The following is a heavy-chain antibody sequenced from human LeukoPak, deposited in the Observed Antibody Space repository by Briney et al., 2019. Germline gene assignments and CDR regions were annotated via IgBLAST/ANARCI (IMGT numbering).Heavy chain of an antibody. CDR2: ISGSGGGT. CDR1: GSTFSSYA. D-gene: IGHD3-10*01. V-gene: IGHV3-23*01. Sequence: PGGSLRLSCAASGSTFSSYAMSWVRQAQGKGLEWVSAISGSGGGTYYADSVKGRFTISRDNSKNTLYLQMNSLRAEDTAVYYCAKDPHYYGSGTYPGYWGQGTLVTVSS. J-gene: IGHJ4*02. CDR3: AKDPHYYGSGTYPGY.